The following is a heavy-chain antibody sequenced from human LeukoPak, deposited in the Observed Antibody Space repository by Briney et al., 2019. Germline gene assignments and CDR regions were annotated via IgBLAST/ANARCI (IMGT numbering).Heavy chain of an antibody. V-gene: IGHV4-34*01. CDR3: ARDMTGSGWNDAFDI. CDR1: GGSFSGYY. Sequence: PSETLSLTCAVYGGSFSGYYWSWIRQPPGKGLEWIGEINHSGSTNYNPSLKSRVTISVDTSKNQFSLKLSSVTAADTAVYYCARDMTGSGWNDAFDIWGQGTMVTVSS. D-gene: IGHD6-19*01. CDR2: INHSGST. J-gene: IGHJ3*02.